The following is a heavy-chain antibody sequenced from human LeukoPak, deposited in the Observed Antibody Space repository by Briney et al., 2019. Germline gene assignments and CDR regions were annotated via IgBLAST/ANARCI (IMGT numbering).Heavy chain of an antibody. Sequence: GGSLRLSCAASGFTFSSYSMNWVRQVPGKGLMWVSRISSEGTSVSYADSVKGRFTIDRDNAENTLDLQMDSLGAEDTAVYYCARAPRRSSSPYYFDSWGQGTLVTVSS. CDR1: GFTFSSYS. J-gene: IGHJ4*02. CDR3: ARAPRRSSSPYYFDS. V-gene: IGHV3-74*01. CDR2: ISSEGTSV. D-gene: IGHD6-13*01.